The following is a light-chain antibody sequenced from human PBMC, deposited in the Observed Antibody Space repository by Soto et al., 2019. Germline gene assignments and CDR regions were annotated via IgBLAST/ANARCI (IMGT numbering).Light chain of an antibody. J-gene: IGKJ5*01. CDR2: DAS. CDR1: QSVSTY. Sequence: EIVLTQSPATLSLSPGERATVSCRSRQSVSTYLAWYQQRPGQAPRLLIYDASYRATDIPPRFSGSGSGTDFTLTISSLEPEDFAVYYCQQRRSWPPTITFGQGTRLEIK. V-gene: IGKV3-11*01. CDR3: QQRRSWPPTIT.